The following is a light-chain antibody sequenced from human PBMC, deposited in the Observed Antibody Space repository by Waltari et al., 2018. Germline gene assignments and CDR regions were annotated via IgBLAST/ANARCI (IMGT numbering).Light chain of an antibody. CDR2: SNK. V-gene: IGLV1-44*01. J-gene: IGLJ2*01. CDR1: SSNIGSNT. CDR3: GTWDDSLNGPL. Sequence: QSLLTQAPSASGTPGQTVTISCSGSSSNIGSNTVNWYQQLPGTAPKLLIYSNKQRPSGVPARFSGSKSGTSASLAISGLQSEDEADDYCGTWDDSLNGPLFGGGTKVTVL.